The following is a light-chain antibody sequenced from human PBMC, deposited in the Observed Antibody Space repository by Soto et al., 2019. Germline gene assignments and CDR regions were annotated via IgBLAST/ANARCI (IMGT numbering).Light chain of an antibody. CDR3: CSYAGSITSVV. CDR2: EGS. CDR1: SSDVGSYNL. Sequence: QSVLTQPASVSGSPGQSITISCTGTSSDVGSYNLVSWYQQHPGKAPKLMIYEGSERPSGVSYRFSGSKSGSTASLTISGLQAEDEADYYCCSYAGSITSVVFGGGTKLTVL. J-gene: IGLJ2*01. V-gene: IGLV2-23*01.